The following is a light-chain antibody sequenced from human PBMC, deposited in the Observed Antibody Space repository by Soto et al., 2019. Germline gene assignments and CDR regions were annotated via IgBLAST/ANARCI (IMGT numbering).Light chain of an antibody. V-gene: IGLV2-14*01. CDR1: SSDVGGYYY. Sequence: QSVLTQPASVSGSPGQSLTISCTGTSSDVGGYYYVSWYQQHPGQAPKLIIYDVSNRPSGVSSRFSGSKSGNTASLTISGLQAEDEADYYCNSYTSSSTSVFGGGTQLTV. CDR3: NSYTSSSTSV. J-gene: IGLJ2*01. CDR2: DVS.